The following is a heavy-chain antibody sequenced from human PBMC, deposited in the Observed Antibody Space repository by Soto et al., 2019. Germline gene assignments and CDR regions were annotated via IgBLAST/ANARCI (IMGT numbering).Heavy chain of an antibody. CDR2: IQSGGTT. Sequence: EVQLVEAGGGLVQPAGSLSLDCAASGFTVSSQYMTWVRQAPGKGLEWVSLIQSGGTTYYADSVKGRFTISRDTYENTRRLQMDSLRVEDTAFYYCARDDVLCDGVRCYGIPVDVWCKGAPVSVSS. D-gene: IGHD2-15*01. CDR3: ARDDVLCDGVRCYGIPVDV. V-gene: IGHV3-66*01. J-gene: IGHJ6*03. CDR1: GFTVSSQY.